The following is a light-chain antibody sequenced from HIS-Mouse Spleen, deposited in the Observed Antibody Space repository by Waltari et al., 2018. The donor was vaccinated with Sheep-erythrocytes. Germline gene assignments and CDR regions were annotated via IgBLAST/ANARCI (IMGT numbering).Light chain of an antibody. V-gene: IGKV1-8*01. CDR3: QQYYSYPPFT. CDR1: QGISSY. Sequence: AIRMTQSPSSLSASTGDRVNITCRASQGISSYFAWYQQKPWKAPKLLIYAASTLQSGVPSRFSGSGSGTDFTLTISCLQSEDFATYYCQQYYSYPPFTFGPGTKVDIK. CDR2: AAS. J-gene: IGKJ3*01.